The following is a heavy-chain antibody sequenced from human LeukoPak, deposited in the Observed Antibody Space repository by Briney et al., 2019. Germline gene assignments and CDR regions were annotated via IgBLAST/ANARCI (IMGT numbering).Heavy chain of an antibody. J-gene: IGHJ5*02. CDR1: GFTFSSYS. Sequence: GGSLRLSCAASGFTFSSYSMNWVRQAPGKGLEWVSSISSSSSYIYYADSVKGRFTISRDKAKNSLYLQMNSLRAEDTAVYYCARELSGTTDWFDPWGQGTLVTVSS. V-gene: IGHV3-21*01. D-gene: IGHD1-14*01. CDR3: ARELSGTTDWFDP. CDR2: ISSSSSYI.